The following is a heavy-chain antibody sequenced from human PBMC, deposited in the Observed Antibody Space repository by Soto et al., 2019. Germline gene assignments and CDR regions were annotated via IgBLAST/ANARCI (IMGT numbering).Heavy chain of an antibody. CDR1: GYTFTSYG. J-gene: IGHJ4*01. V-gene: IGHV1-18*01. CDR3: ARSGAYCTSITCLFDY. CDR2: ISAYNGDT. D-gene: IGHD2-8*01. Sequence: GASVKVSCKASGYTFTSYGYAWVRQAPGQGLEWMGWISAYNGDTNYAQKFQDRVTLTTDTSTTTAHMELRNLGSDDTAVYYCARSGAYCTSITCLFDYWGHGTLVTVSS.